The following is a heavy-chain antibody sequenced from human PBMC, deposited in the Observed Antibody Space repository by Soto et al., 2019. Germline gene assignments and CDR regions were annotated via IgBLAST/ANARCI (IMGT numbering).Heavy chain of an antibody. V-gene: IGHV3-74*01. CDR1: GFSFGSSW. J-gene: IGHJ4*02. CDR2: INSDGSST. D-gene: IGHD2-15*01. Sequence: GGSLRLSCVVSGFSFGSSWMHWVRQAPGKGLVWVSRINSDGSSTNYADSVKGRFTTSRDNAKNMLYLQMNSLRVEDTALYYCVTGWSGYWGQGTLVTVSS. CDR3: VTGWSGY.